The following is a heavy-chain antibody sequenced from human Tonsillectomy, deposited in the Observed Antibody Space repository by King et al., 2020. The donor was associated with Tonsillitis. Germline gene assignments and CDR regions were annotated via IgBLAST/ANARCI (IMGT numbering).Heavy chain of an antibody. CDR3: ARKRIKLFGVVIGDAFDI. Sequence: VQLVESGGGLVKPGGSLRLSCAASGFTFSDYYMSWIRQAPGKGLEWVSYISSSGSTIYYADSVKGRFTISRNNAKNSLYLQMNSLRAEDTAVYYCARKRIKLFGVVIGDAFDIWGQGKMVTVSS. CDR1: GFTFSDYY. J-gene: IGHJ3*02. D-gene: IGHD3-3*01. V-gene: IGHV3-11*01. CDR2: ISSSGSTI.